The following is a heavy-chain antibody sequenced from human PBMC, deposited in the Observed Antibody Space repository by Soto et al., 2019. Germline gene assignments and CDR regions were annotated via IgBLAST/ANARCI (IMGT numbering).Heavy chain of an antibody. D-gene: IGHD4-4*01. CDR2: ISVSGTFI. CDR1: GFTFSDYT. Sequence: EVQLVESGGGLVKPGGSLRLSCAVSGFTFSDYTMNWVRQAPGKGLQWVSSISVSGTFIYYADSVKGRFTISRDNAKNSLHLQMNSLRADDTAIYYCARVSDDSTPEYWGQGTLATVSS. J-gene: IGHJ4*02. V-gene: IGHV3-21*06. CDR3: ARVSDDSTPEY.